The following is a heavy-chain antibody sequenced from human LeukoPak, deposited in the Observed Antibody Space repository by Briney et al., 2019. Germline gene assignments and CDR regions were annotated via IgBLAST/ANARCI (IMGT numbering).Heavy chain of an antibody. D-gene: IGHD6-19*01. CDR3: VKRAPVPGEQMFYFDY. V-gene: IGHV3-23*01. CDR1: GFTFSNYP. J-gene: IGHJ4*02. CDR2: IGARNGAT. Sequence: GGSLRLSCEASGFTFSNYPMSWVRQSPGKGLEWVSSIGARNGATFFADSVKGRFTISRDNSKNTLYLQMNGLRAEDTAVYYCVKRAPVPGEQMFYFDYWGQGLPVTVSS.